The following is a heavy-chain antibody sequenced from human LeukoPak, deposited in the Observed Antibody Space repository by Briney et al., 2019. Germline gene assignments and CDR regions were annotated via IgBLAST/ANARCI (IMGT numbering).Heavy chain of an antibody. CDR2: ISDDESSK. D-gene: IGHD1-26*01. CDR3: ARGHSGSYWLIDY. V-gene: IGHV3-30-3*01. Sequence: GRSLRLSCAASGFTFRNHAIHWVRQAPGKGLEWVAVISDDESSKYYADSVKGRFIISRDNSKNTLYLQMNSLRAEETAVYFCARGHSGSYWLIDYWGQGTLVIVSS. J-gene: IGHJ4*02. CDR1: GFTFRNHA.